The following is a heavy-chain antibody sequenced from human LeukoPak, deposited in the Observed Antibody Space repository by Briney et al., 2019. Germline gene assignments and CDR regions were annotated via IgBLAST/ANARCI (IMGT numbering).Heavy chain of an antibody. J-gene: IGHJ4*02. D-gene: IGHD2-8*02. V-gene: IGHV1-3*03. CDR2: INAGNGNT. CDR3: ARVRWTSHTVGYYLDS. Sequence: GASVKVSRKASGYTFSDYAVLWVRQPPAQRLEWMGWINAGNGNTKYSQEFQGRDTITRDKSANTAYMEMRRLRFEDMGIYYCARVRWTSHTVGYYLDSWGQGTLVTVSS. CDR1: GYTFSDYA.